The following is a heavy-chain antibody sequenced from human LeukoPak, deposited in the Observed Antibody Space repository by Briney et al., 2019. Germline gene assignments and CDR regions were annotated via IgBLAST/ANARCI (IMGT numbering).Heavy chain of an antibody. Sequence: TAGGSLRLSCAASGFTFSSYSMNWVRQAPRKGLEWVSSISSSSSYIYYADSLKGRFTISRDNSKNSLYLQMNSLRAEDTAVYYCAREGDWDCRSSSCSRPSIDYWGQGTLVTVSS. V-gene: IGHV3-21*01. D-gene: IGHD2-2*01. CDR3: AREGDWDCRSSSCSRPSIDY. J-gene: IGHJ4*02. CDR1: GFTFSSYS. CDR2: ISSSSSYI.